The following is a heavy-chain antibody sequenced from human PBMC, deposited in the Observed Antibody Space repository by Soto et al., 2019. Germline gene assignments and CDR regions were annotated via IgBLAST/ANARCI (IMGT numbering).Heavy chain of an antibody. J-gene: IGHJ6*02. CDR2: IWFDGSKK. CDR3: ARDRLVPYGYGMDV. V-gene: IGHV3-33*01. D-gene: IGHD2-2*01. CDR1: GFTFRSYG. Sequence: GGSLRLSCAAAGFTFRSYGIPWVRQAPGKGVEWVALIWFDGSKKYYVDSVKGRFAVSRDNSKNTLYLQMNSLRVEDTAVYYCARDRLVPYGYGMDVWGQGTTVTVSS.